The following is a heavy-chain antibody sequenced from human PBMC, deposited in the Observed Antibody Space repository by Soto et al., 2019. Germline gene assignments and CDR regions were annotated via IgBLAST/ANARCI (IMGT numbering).Heavy chain of an antibody. CDR3: AKDLTVIPHYYYYYGMDV. CDR2: ISYDGSNK. CDR1: GFTFSSYG. Sequence: PGGSLRLSCAASGFTFSSYGMHWVRQAPGKGLEWVAVISYDGSNKYYADSVKGRFTISRDNSKNTLYLQMNSLRAEDTAVYYCAKDLTVIPHYYYYYGMDVWGQGTTVTVSS. D-gene: IGHD4-4*01. V-gene: IGHV3-30*18. J-gene: IGHJ6*02.